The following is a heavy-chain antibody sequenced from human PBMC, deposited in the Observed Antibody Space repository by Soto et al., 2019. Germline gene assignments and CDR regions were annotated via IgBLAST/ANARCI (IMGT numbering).Heavy chain of an antibody. Sequence: VGSLRLSCAASGFSFRDYDMHWVRQRKGKGLEWVSALGAARDPYYVGSVKGRFSVSRDNAQNSLFLQMNNLRVDDTAVYFCARAYLGRLPRRADYYYAMDVWGRGTTVTVS. J-gene: IGHJ6*02. CDR1: GFSFRDYD. D-gene: IGHD1-26*01. CDR3: ARAYLGRLPRRADYYYAMDV. CDR2: LGAARDP. V-gene: IGHV3-13*05.